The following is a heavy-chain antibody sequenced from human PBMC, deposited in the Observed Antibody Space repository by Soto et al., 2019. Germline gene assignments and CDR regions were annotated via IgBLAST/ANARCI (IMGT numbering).Heavy chain of an antibody. CDR3: ARDRYSSGWCTFDI. V-gene: IGHV4-59*12. J-gene: IGHJ3*02. Sequence: SETLSLTCTVSGGSISSYYWSWIRQPPGKGLEWIGYIYYSGSTNYNPSLKSRVTISVDTSKNQFSLQLNSVTPEDTAVYYCARDRYSSGWCTFDIWGQGTMVTVSS. CDR1: GGSISSYY. CDR2: IYYSGST. D-gene: IGHD6-19*01.